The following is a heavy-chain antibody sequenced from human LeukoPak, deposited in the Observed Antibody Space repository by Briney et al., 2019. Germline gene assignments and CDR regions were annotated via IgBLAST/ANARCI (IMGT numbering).Heavy chain of an antibody. CDR3: ARVIFGSGSYPDF. Sequence: GGSLRLSCAASGFAFNTYAMHWVRQTPGQGLEWVALIWHDGSHKFYSNSVRGQFTISRDNSKNTVSLQMNNLRPEDTAVYYCARVIFGSGSYPDFWGQGTLVTVSS. CDR2: IWHDGSHK. D-gene: IGHD3-10*01. J-gene: IGHJ4*02. CDR1: GFAFNTYA. V-gene: IGHV3-33*01.